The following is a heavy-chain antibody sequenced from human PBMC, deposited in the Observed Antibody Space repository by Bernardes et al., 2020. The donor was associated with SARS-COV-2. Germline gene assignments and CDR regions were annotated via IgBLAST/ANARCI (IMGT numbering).Heavy chain of an antibody. Sequence: GGSLRLSCAASGFTFSSYAMHWVRQAPGKGLEWVAVISYDGSNKYYADSVKGRFTISRDNSKNTLYLQMNSLRAEDTAVYYCARVGITMIVVAHVDYWGQGTLVTVSS. CDR1: GFTFSSYA. D-gene: IGHD3-22*01. CDR2: ISYDGSNK. CDR3: ARVGITMIVVAHVDY. J-gene: IGHJ4*02. V-gene: IGHV3-30-3*01.